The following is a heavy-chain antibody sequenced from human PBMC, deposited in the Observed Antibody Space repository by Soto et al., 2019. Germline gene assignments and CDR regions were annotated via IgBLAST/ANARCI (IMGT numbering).Heavy chain of an antibody. CDR2: INHSGST. J-gene: IGHJ4*02. V-gene: IGHV4-34*01. D-gene: IGHD2-8*02. Sequence: SETLSLTGAVYGGSFSGYYWAWIRQPPGTGLEWIGEINHSGSTNYNPSLKSRVTISVDTSKNQFSLKLTSVTAADTAVYYCARDKITGLFDYWGQGTLVTVSS. CDR1: GGSFSGYY. CDR3: ARDKITGLFDY.